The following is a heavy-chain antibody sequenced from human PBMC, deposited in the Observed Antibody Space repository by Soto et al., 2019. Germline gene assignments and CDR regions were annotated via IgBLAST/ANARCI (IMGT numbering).Heavy chain of an antibody. D-gene: IGHD3-22*01. CDR3: TTVNPYISDSRGHCY. Sequence: GGSLRLSCAASGFSFSDYAMSWVRQAPGKGLEWVSGIGDNGNSPYYADSVRGRFTISRDNSKNTLYLQMNSLKTEDTAVYYCTTVNPYISDSRGHCYWGQGTLVTVSS. V-gene: IGHV3-23*01. CDR1: GFSFSDYA. J-gene: IGHJ4*02. CDR2: IGDNGNSP.